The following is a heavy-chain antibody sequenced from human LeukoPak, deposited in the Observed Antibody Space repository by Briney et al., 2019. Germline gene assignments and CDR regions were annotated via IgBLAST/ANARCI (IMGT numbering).Heavy chain of an antibody. J-gene: IGHJ4*02. CDR2: IRSKANSYAT. CDR1: GFSFSDSA. V-gene: IGHV3-73*01. CDR3: TRLLAEGS. Sequence: TGGSLRLSCAASGFSFSDSAMDWVRQASGKGLEWVGRIRSKANSYATTHAASVKGRFTISRDDSTNTVYLQMNSLKAEDTAVYYCTRLLAEGSWGQGTLVTVSS.